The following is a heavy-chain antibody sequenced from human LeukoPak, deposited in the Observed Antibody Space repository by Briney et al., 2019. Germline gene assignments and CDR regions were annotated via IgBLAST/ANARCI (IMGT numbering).Heavy chain of an antibody. V-gene: IGHV4-39*07. CDR2: INHSGST. CDR3: ARGERVATPNLFFDY. D-gene: IGHD5-12*01. J-gene: IGHJ4*02. CDR1: GGSISSGGYY. Sequence: PSETLSLTCTVSGGSISSGGYYWSWIRQPPGKGLEWIGEINHSGSTNYNPSLKSRVTISVDTSKNQFSLKLSSVTAADTAVYYCARGERVATPNLFFDYWGQGTLVTVSS.